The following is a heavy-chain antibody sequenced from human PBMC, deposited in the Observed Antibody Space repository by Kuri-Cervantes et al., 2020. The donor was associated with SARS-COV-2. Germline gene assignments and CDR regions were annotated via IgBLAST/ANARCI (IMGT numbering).Heavy chain of an antibody. Sequence: GESLKISCAASGFTFSSYWMHWVRQAPGKGLVWVSRINSDGSSTSYADSVEGRFTISRDNAKNTLYLQMNSLRAEDTAVYYCARDRYDFWSGLGYYYYGMDVWGQGTTVTVSS. CDR3: ARDRYDFWSGLGYYYYGMDV. CDR1: GFTFSSYW. J-gene: IGHJ6*02. D-gene: IGHD3-3*01. CDR2: INSDGSST. V-gene: IGHV3-74*01.